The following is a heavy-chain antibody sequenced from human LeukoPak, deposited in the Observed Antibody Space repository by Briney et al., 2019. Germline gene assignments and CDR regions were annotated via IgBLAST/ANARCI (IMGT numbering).Heavy chain of an antibody. CDR3: ARGRKSGSYYPYYFDY. Sequence: SSETLSLTCTVSGGSISSYYWSWIRQPPGKGLEWIGEINHSGSTNYNPSLKSRVTISVDTSKNQFSLKLSSVTAADTAVYYCARGRKSGSYYPYYFDYWGQGTLVTVSS. D-gene: IGHD1-26*01. CDR1: GGSISSYY. CDR2: INHSGST. J-gene: IGHJ4*02. V-gene: IGHV4-34*01.